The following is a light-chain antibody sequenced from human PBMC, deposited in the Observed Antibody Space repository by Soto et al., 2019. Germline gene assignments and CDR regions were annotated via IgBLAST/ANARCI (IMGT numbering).Light chain of an antibody. CDR1: SSDVGGYNY. J-gene: IGLJ2*01. Sequence: QSALTQPASVSGSPGQSITISCTGTSSDVGGYNYVSWYQQHPGKAPKVMIYEVSNRPSGVSNRFSGSKSGNTASLTISGLQAEDEGDYYCSSYTSSSTVLFGGGTKVTVL. CDR2: EVS. V-gene: IGLV2-14*01. CDR3: SSYTSSSTVL.